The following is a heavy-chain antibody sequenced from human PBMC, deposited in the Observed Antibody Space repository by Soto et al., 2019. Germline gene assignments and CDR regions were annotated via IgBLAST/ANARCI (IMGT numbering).Heavy chain of an antibody. CDR2: ISAYNGNT. J-gene: IGHJ5*02. V-gene: IGHV1-18*01. CDR1: GYTFTSYG. CDR3: ARPIQYYFDTSAQSAWFDP. Sequence: VKVSCKASGYTFTSYGISWVRQAPGQGLEWMGWISAYNGNTNYAQKFQGRVTITADESTSTAYMELSSLRSEDTAVYYCARPIQYYFDTSAQSAWFDPWGQGTLVTVSS. D-gene: IGHD3-22*01.